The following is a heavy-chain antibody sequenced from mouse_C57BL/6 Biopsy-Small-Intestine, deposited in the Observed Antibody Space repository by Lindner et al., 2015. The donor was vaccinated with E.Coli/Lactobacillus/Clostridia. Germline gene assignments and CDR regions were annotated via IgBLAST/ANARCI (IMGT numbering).Heavy chain of an antibody. V-gene: IGHV1-64*01. CDR1: DTSSPAS. J-gene: IGHJ1*01. D-gene: IGHD1-1*01. Sequence: SVKVSCKHLDTSSPASIYDWVRQAPGQGLEWMGIINPSGGTTTYAQKFQGRVTMTRDTSTSTVFMELSSLTSEETAVYFCARDRGNAGLAPLKYYYGLDVWGQGTTVTVSS. CDR3: ARDRGNAGLAPLKYYYGLDV. CDR2: INPSGGTT.